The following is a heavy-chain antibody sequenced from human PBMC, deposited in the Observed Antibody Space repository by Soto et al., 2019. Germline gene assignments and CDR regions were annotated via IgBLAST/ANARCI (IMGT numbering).Heavy chain of an antibody. J-gene: IGHJ4*02. D-gene: IGHD2-15*01. CDR3: ARDKGYCSDTSCPDFDY. CDR1: GGTLSSYT. CDR2: LIPNLGVT. Sequence: QVQLVQSGAEVKNPGSSVKVSCKASGGTLSSYTFSWVRQSPGQGLEGMGRLIPNLGVTNYAKKFQGRFTIVVDTSTSTAYMELNSLRYEDTAVYYCARDKGYCSDTSCPDFDYWGQGTLVTVSS. V-gene: IGHV1-69*08.